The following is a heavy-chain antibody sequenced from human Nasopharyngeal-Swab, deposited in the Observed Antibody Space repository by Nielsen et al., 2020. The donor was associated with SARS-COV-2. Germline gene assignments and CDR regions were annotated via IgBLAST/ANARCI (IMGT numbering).Heavy chain of an antibody. V-gene: IGHV1-69*13. D-gene: IGHD5-18*01. CDR1: GGTFSSYA. CDR2: IIPIFGTA. J-gene: IGHJ6*03. CDR3: ARDRLPYYYYYMDV. Sequence: SVKVSCKASGGTFSSYAISWVRQAPGQGLEWMGGIIPIFGTANYAQKFQGRVTITAHESTSTAYMELSSLRSEDTAVYYCARDRLPYYYYYMDVWGKGTTVTVSS.